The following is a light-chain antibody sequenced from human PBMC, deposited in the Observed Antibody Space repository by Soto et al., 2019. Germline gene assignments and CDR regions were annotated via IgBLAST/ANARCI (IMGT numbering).Light chain of an antibody. CDR2: DAS. Sequence: EIVLTQSPATLSLSPGERATLSCRASQSVSSYLAWYQQKPGQAPRLLIYDASNRATGIPARFSGSGSGTDCTLTISSLEPEDFAGYYCQQRSNWITFGQGTRLEIK. CDR3: QQRSNWIT. V-gene: IGKV3-11*01. CDR1: QSVSSY. J-gene: IGKJ5*01.